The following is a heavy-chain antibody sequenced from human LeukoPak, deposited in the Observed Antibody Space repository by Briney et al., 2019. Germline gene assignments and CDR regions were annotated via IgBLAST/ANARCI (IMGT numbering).Heavy chain of an antibody. CDR3: ARFIAAPYYFDY. D-gene: IGHD6-13*01. CDR2: ISYDGSNK. V-gene: IGHV3-30*04. CDR1: GFTFSSYA. Sequence: GGSLRLSCAASGFTFSSYAMHWVRQAPGKGLEWVAVISYDGSNKYYADSVKGRLTISRDNAKNSLYLQMNSLRAEDTAVYYCARFIAAPYYFDYWGRGTLVTVSS. J-gene: IGHJ4*02.